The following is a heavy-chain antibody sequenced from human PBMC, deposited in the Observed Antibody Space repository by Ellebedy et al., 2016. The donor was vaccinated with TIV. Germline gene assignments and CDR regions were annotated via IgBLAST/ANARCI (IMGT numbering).Heavy chain of an antibody. Sequence: GGSLRLSCAASGFTFTSYSMNWVRQAPGKGLEWVAYISHSSLTIYYADSVKGRFTVSRDNAKNSLYLQMSSLRADDTAIYFCARDMAWGNERVNDALDIWGQGTMVTVSP. V-gene: IGHV3-48*04. J-gene: IGHJ3*02. D-gene: IGHD7-27*01. CDR1: GFTFTSYS. CDR2: ISHSSLTI. CDR3: ARDMAWGNERVNDALDI.